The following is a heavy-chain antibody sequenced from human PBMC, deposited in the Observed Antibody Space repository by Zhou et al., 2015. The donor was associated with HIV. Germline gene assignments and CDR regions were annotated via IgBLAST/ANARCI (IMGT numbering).Heavy chain of an antibody. V-gene: IGHV1-69*17. D-gene: IGHD2-2*01. J-gene: IGHJ3*02. Sequence: QVQLVQSGAEVRKPGSSVKVSCKASGGTFSNHGISWVRQAPGQGLEWMGGITPMFDIHNYAQKFRARLSITVDKSTSTAYMELSSLTSEDAAIYFCARSSINHDYGFDIWGQGTKVIVSS. CDR2: ITPMFDIH. CDR3: ARSSINHDYGFDI. CDR1: GGTFSNHG.